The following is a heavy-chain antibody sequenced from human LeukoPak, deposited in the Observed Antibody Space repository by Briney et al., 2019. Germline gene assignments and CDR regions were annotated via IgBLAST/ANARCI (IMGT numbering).Heavy chain of an antibody. CDR3: ARDERYCSGGSCTSSNWYFDL. V-gene: IGHV3-21*01. J-gene: IGHJ2*01. D-gene: IGHD2-15*01. CDR1: GFTFSSYS. CDR2: ISSSSYI. Sequence: GGSLRLSCAASGFTFSSYSMNWVRQAPGKGLEWVSSISSSSYIYYADSVKGRFTISRDNAKNSLYLQMNSLRAEDTAVYYCARDERYCSGGSCTSSNWYFDLWGRGTLVTVSS.